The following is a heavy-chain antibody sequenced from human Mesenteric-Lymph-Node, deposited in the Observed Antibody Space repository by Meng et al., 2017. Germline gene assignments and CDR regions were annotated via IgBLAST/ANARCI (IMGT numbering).Heavy chain of an antibody. V-gene: IGHV3-30*01. J-gene: IGHJ5*02. Sequence: GESLKISCAASGFTFSSYAMHWVRQAPGKGLEWVAVISYDGSNKYYADSVKGRFTISRDNSKNTLYLQMNSLRAEDTAVYYCARDLRGWFDPWGQGTLVTVSS. CDR3: ARDLRGWFDP. D-gene: IGHD4-17*01. CDR1: GFTFSSYA. CDR2: ISYDGSNK.